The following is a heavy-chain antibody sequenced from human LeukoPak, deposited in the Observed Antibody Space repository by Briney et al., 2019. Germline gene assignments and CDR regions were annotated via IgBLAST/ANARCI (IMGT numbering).Heavy chain of an antibody. Sequence: SVKVSCKASGGTFSSYAISWVRQAPGQGLEWMGGIIPIFGTANYAQKFQGRVTITTDESTSTAYMELSSLRSEDTAVYYCARDNRRLAARSGYYFDYWGQGTLVTVSS. CDR2: IIPIFGTA. J-gene: IGHJ4*02. CDR3: ARDNRRLAARSGYYFDY. V-gene: IGHV1-69*05. D-gene: IGHD6-6*01. CDR1: GGTFSSYA.